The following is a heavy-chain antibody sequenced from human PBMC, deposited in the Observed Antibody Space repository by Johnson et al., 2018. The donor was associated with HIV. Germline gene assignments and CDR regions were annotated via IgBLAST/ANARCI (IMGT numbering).Heavy chain of an antibody. V-gene: IGHV3-9*01. J-gene: IGHJ3*02. CDR3: ARDPSTHYSRLTGDFGAFDI. Sequence: VQLVESGGGLVQPGRSLRLSCAASGFTFDDYAMHWVRQAPGKGLEWVSGISWNSGSIGYADSVKGRFTISRDNVKHSLYLQMNSLRVGDTALYYCARDPSTHYSRLTGDFGAFDIWCQGTLVFVSS. CDR2: ISWNSGSI. CDR1: GFTFDDYA. D-gene: IGHD7-27*01.